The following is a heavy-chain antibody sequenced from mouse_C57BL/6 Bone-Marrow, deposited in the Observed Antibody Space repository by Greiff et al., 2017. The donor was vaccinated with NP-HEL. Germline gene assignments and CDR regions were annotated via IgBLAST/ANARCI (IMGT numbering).Heavy chain of an antibody. CDR1: GYTFTNYW. Sequence: QVQLQQSGAELVRPGTSVKMSCKASGYTFTNYWIGWAKQRPGHGLEWIGDIYPGGGYTNYNEKFKGKATLPADKSSSTAYMQFSSLTSEDSAIYYCAIYDYDDAMDYWGQGTSVTVSS. V-gene: IGHV1-63*01. D-gene: IGHD2-4*01. J-gene: IGHJ4*01. CDR3: AIYDYDDAMDY. CDR2: IYPGGGYT.